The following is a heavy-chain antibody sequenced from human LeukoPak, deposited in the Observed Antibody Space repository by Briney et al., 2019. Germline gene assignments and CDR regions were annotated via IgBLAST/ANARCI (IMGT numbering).Heavy chain of an antibody. CDR1: GGSISSSSYY. CDR3: ASKYSSAVAAPFDP. CDR2: IYYSGST. D-gene: IGHD6-25*01. J-gene: IGHJ5*02. V-gene: IGHV4-39*07. Sequence: SETLSLTCTVSGGSISSSSYYWGWIRQPPGKGLEWIGSIYYSGSTYYNPSLKSRVTILVDTSKNQFSLKLSSVTAADTAVYYCASKYSSAVAAPFDPWGQGTLVTVSS.